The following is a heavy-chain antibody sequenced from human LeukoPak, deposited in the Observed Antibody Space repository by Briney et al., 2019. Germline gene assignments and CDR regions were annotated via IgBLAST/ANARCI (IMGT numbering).Heavy chain of an antibody. CDR2: IYYSEST. D-gene: IGHD4-23*01. V-gene: IGHV4-39*07. Sequence: PSETLSLTCTVSGGSISSCSSYLGWIRQPPGKGLEWIGSIYYSESTYYHPSLKSRVTMSVDMSKNQFSLKLSSVTAADTAVYYCARLRDYGGNRYYFDYWGQGNLVTVSS. J-gene: IGHJ4*02. CDR1: GGSISSCSSY. CDR3: ARLRDYGGNRYYFDY.